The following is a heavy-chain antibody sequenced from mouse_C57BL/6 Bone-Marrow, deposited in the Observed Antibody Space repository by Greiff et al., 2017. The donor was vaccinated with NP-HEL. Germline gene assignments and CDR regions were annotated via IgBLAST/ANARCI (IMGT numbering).Heavy chain of an antibody. D-gene: IGHD1-1*01. CDR1: GYAFTNYL. CDR3: ARDYYGSKRYYYAMDY. V-gene: IGHV1-54*01. J-gene: IGHJ4*01. Sequence: VQLQQSGAELVRPGPSVKVSCKASGYAFTNYLIEWVKQRPGQGLEWIGVINTGSGGTNYNEKFKGKATLHADKSSSTSYMQLSSLASDDSAVCFCARDYYGSKRYYYAMDYWGQGTSVTVSS. CDR2: INTGSGGT.